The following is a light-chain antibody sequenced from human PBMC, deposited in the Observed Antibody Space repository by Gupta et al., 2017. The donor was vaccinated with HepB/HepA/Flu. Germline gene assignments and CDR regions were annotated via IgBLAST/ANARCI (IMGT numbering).Light chain of an antibody. CDR3: QSYDSSRSTVV. J-gene: IGLJ2*01. CDR2: SNS. Sequence: QSVLTPPPSVSGAPGQTVSISCAGSSSNIGAGYDVHWYQRLPGTAPKLLIYSNSNRPSGVPDRVSGSKSGTSASLAITWLQAEEEADYYCQSYDSSRSTVVFGGGTKLTVL. V-gene: IGLV1-40*01. CDR1: SSNIGAGYD.